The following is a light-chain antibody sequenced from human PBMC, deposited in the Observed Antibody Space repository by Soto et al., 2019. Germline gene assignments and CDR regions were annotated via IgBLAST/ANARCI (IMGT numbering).Light chain of an antibody. CDR1: SSDVGGYNY. V-gene: IGLV2-11*01. CDR2: DVS. Sequence: QSALTQPRSVSGSPGQSVTISCTGTSSDVGGYNYVSWYQQHPGKAPKLMIYDVSNRPSGVSYRFSGSKSANTASLTISGLQADGEADYYCSSYTTSNTWLFGGGTKVTVL. J-gene: IGLJ3*02. CDR3: SSYTTSNTWL.